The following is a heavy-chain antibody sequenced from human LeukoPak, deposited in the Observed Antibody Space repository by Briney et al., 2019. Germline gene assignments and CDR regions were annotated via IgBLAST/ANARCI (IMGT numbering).Heavy chain of an antibody. CDR1: GYSFTSYW. CDR2: IYPGDSDT. D-gene: IGHD6-13*01. J-gene: IGHJ4*02. CDR3: ARLRSAAAGPLGY. V-gene: IGHV5-51*01. Sequence: GESLKISCKASGYSFTSYWIGWVRQMPGKGLEWMGIIYPGDSDTRYSPSFQGQVTISADKSISTAYLQWSSLKASDTAKYYCARLRSAAAGPLGYWGQGTLVTVSS.